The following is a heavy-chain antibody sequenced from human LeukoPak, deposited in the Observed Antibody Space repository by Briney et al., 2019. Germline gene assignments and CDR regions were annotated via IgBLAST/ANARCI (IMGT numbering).Heavy chain of an antibody. Sequence: GESLKISCKGSGYIVTSYWISWVRQLPGKGLEWMGRIDPSDSYTNYSPSFQGHVTISADKSISTAYLQWSSLKASDTAMYYCASSGGEIDYWGQGTLVTVSS. CDR1: GYIVTSYW. CDR3: ASSGGEIDY. D-gene: IGHD2-15*01. CDR2: IDPSDSYT. J-gene: IGHJ4*02. V-gene: IGHV5-10-1*01.